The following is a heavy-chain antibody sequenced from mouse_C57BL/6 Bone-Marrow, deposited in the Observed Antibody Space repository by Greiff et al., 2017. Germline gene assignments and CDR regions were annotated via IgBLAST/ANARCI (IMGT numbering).Heavy chain of an antibody. Sequence: QVQLQQPGAELVKPGASVKLSCKASGYTFTSYWMQWVKQRPGQGLEWIGEIDPSDSYTNYNQKFKGKATLTVDTSSSTAYMQLSSLTSEDSAVYYCARGLLRPYFDYWGQGTTLTVSS. J-gene: IGHJ2*01. V-gene: IGHV1-50*01. CDR2: IDPSDSYT. D-gene: IGHD1-1*01. CDR1: GYTFTSYW. CDR3: ARGLLRPYFDY.